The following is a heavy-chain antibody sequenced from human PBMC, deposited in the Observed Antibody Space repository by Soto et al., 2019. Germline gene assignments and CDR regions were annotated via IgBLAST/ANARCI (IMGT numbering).Heavy chain of an antibody. J-gene: IGHJ6*02. CDR3: ARALWVEPELYYYGMDV. CDR1: GDSISSADYY. D-gene: IGHD1-1*01. CDR2: IFYSGTT. Sequence: SETLSLTCTVCGDSISSADYYWSLIRQTPGKGLEWIGRIFYSGTTYYNPSLKSRLTISVDTSKNHFSLRRTSVTAADTAVYYCARALWVEPELYYYGMDVWDQGTTVTVSS. V-gene: IGHV4-30-4*02.